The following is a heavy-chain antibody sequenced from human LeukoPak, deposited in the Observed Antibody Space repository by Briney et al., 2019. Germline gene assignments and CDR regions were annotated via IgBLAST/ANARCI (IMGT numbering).Heavy chain of an antibody. V-gene: IGHV3-21*01. J-gene: IGHJ4*02. CDR2: ISSTSSYI. CDR3: ARDGGGSFDY. Sequence: GGSLRLSCAASGFTFRTYSMNWVRQVPGKGLEWVSSISSTSSYIYYADSVKGRFTISRDNAKNSLYLQMNSLRAEDTAVYYCARDGGGSFDYWDQGTLVTVSS. CDR1: GFTFRTYS. D-gene: IGHD3-16*01.